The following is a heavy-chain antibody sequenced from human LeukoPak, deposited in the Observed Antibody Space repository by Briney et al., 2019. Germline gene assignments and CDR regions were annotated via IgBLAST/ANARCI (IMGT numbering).Heavy chain of an antibody. CDR3: ASQTYYYDNTRPDFDY. Sequence: PLASVKVPCKASGGTFSSYAISWVRQAPGQGLEWMGGIILNFGTTNYAQKFQGRVTITADEATSTAYMELSNLRSEDTAVYYCASQTYYYDNTRPDFDYWGQGTLVTVSS. D-gene: IGHD3-22*01. CDR2: IILNFGTT. J-gene: IGHJ4*02. V-gene: IGHV1-69*13. CDR1: GGTFSSYA.